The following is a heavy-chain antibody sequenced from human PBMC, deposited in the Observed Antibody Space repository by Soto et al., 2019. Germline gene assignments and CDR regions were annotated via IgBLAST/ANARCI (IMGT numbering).Heavy chain of an antibody. J-gene: IGHJ6*02. Sequence: SEKVSFRASGYSFTDYHIHWVRQAPGQGLEWLGRINPKSGGTSTAQKFQGWVTMTTDTSISTASMELTRLTSDDTAIYYCARGDSTDCSNGVCSFFYNHDMDVWGQGTTVTVSS. CDR1: GYSFTDYH. CDR3: ARGDSTDCSNGVCSFFYNHDMDV. CDR2: INPKSGGT. V-gene: IGHV1-2*04. D-gene: IGHD2-8*01.